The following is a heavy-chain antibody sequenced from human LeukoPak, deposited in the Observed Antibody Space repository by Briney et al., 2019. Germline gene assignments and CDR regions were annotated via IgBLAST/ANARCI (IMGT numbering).Heavy chain of an antibody. CDR3: ANNYYGSGSYYFDY. V-gene: IGHV3-23*01. CDR2: ISGSGGST. J-gene: IGHJ4*02. Sequence: GGSLRLSCAASGFTFDDSGMSWVRQAPGKGLEWVSAISGSGGSTYYADSVKGRFTISRDNSKNTLYLQMNSLRAEDTAVYYCANNYYGSGSYYFDYWGQGTLVTVSS. D-gene: IGHD3-10*01. CDR1: GFTFDDSG.